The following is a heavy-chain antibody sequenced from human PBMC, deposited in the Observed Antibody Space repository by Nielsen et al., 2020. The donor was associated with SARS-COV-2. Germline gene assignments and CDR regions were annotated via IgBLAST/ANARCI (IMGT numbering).Heavy chain of an antibody. D-gene: IGHD6-13*01. CDR3: AKDRRAAGLY. Sequence: LTCAASGFTFSSYGMHWVRQAPGKGLEWVAVISYDGSNKYYADSVKGRFTISRDNSKNTLYLQMNSLRAEDTAVYYCAKDRRAAGLYWGQGTLVTVSS. CDR2: ISYDGSNK. V-gene: IGHV3-30*18. CDR1: GFTFSSYG. J-gene: IGHJ4*02.